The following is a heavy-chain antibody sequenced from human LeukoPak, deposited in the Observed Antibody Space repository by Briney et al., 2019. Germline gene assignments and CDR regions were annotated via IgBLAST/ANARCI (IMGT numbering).Heavy chain of an antibody. V-gene: IGHV1-2*02. D-gene: IGHD6-25*01. J-gene: IGHJ4*02. CDR2: YNPNSEDT. CDR1: GYIFTGQF. Sequence: ASVKVSCKASGYIFTGQFIHWVRQAPGQGLEWMAMYNPNSEDTTFSQRFQDRVTMTRDTSVNTAFMELRRLTSDDTAVYYCARGGPRGNGFDYWGQGTLVSVSS. CDR3: ARGGPRGNGFDY.